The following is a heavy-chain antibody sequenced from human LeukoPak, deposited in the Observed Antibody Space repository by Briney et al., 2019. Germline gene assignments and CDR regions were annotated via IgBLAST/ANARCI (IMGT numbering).Heavy chain of an antibody. CDR3: ARESGAIDAFDI. J-gene: IGHJ3*02. D-gene: IGHD4-17*01. CDR1: GYTFTAYY. CDR2: INPNSGGT. Sequence: ASVKVSCKASGYTFTAYYMHLLRQAPGQGLEWMGWINPNSGGTKYAQKFQGRVTMTRDTSISTAYMEVSRLRSDDTAVYYCARESGAIDAFDIWGQGTMVTVSS. V-gene: IGHV1-2*02.